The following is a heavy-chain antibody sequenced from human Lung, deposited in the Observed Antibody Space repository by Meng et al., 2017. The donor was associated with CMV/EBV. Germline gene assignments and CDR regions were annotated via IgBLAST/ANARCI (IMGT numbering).Heavy chain of an antibody. D-gene: IGHD3-9*01. J-gene: IGHJ4*02. CDR2: TDPDGKTT. CDR1: GFSFSTYW. CDR3: ARESDILTGGLDY. V-gene: IGHV3-74*01. Sequence: CAASGFSFSTYWMHWVRQAPGKGLVWVSHTDPDGKTTNYADSVKGRFTISRDNAEKTLYLQMNSLRAEDTAVYYCARESDILTGGLDYWGQGTLVTVSS.